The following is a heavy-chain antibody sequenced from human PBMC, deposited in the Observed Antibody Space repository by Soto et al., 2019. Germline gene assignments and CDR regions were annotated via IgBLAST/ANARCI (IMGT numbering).Heavy chain of an antibody. Sequence: GGSLRLSCAASGFTFSSYAMHWVRQAPGKGLEWVAVISYDGSNKYYADSVKGRFTISRDNSKNTMYLQMNSLRAEDTAVYYCARVKTTIVVADYWGQGTLVPVSS. CDR2: ISYDGSNK. CDR1: GFTFSSYA. CDR3: ARVKTTIVVADY. J-gene: IGHJ4*02. V-gene: IGHV3-30-3*01. D-gene: IGHD2-2*01.